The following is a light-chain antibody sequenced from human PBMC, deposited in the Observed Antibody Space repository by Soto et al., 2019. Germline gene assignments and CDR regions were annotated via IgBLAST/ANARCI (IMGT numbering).Light chain of an antibody. CDR1: QSVGSN. CDR3: HQRQSWPRT. CDR2: GAS. J-gene: IGKJ1*01. V-gene: IGKV3D-15*01. Sequence: EIVMTQSPATLSVSPGERVTLSCRARQSVGSNLAWYQQKPGQAPRLLIYGASSRAAGIPDRFSGSGSGTDFTLTISDVQPEDFAVYYCHQRQSWPRTFGQGTKVDIK.